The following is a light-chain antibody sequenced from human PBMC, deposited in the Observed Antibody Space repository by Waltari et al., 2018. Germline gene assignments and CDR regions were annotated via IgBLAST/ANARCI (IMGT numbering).Light chain of an antibody. CDR1: QSVSRT. V-gene: IGKV3-20*01. J-gene: IGKJ1*01. CDR3: QNYVRLPAT. CDR2: GAC. Sequence: IVLTQSPGTLSLSPGERATLSCRASQSVSRTLAWYQQKPGQAPKLLIYGACSRATGIPDKFTGSGSGTDFSLTISSVEPEDFAIYFCQNYVRLPATFGQGTKVEIK.